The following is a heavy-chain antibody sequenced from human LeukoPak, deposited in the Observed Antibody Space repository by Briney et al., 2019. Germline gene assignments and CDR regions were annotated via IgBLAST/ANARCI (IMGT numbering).Heavy chain of an antibody. Sequence: GGSLRLFYTASGFTFTSNSMHWVRQAPGKGLEWVAVISYDGSNKYYADSVKGRFTISRDNSKNTLYLQMNSLRAEDTAVYYCARDRGADILTAYSSGDYWGQGTLVTVSS. D-gene: IGHD3-9*01. J-gene: IGHJ4*02. CDR1: GFTFTSNS. V-gene: IGHV3-30*03. CDR3: ARDRGADILTAYSSGDY. CDR2: ISYDGSNK.